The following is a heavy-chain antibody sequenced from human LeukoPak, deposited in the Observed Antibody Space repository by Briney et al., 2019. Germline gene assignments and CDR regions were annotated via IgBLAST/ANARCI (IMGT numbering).Heavy chain of an antibody. CDR1: GGSISSGSYY. J-gene: IGHJ4*02. D-gene: IGHD3-16*01. V-gene: IGHV4-61*02. CDR2: IYTSGIT. Sequence: SQTPSLTCTVSGGSISSGSYYWSWIRQPAGKGLEWIGRIYTSGITNYNPSLKSRVTISVDTSKNQFSLKLSSVTAADTAVYYCARSGGVTPFDYWGQGTLVTVSS. CDR3: ARSGGVTPFDY.